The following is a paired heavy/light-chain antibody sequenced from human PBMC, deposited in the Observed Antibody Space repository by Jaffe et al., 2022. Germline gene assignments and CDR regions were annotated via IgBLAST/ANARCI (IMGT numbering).Light chain of an antibody. CDR2: GAS. J-gene: IGKJ5*01. CDR1: QSVSSSY. V-gene: IGKV3-20*01. Sequence: EIVLTQSPGTLSLSPGERATLSCRASQSVSSSYLAWYQQKPGQAPRLLIYGASSRATGIPDRFSGSGSGTDFTLTISRLEPEDFAVYYCQQYGSSPRITFGQGTRLEIK. CDR3: QQYGSSPRIT.
Heavy chain of an antibody. D-gene: IGHD2-2*01. J-gene: IGHJ6*03. CDR1: GGSISSYY. CDR3: AREDVTVVPAASGPLDYYYYMDV. Sequence: QVQLQESGPGLVKPSETLSLTCTVSGGSISSYYWSWIRQPPGKGLEWIGYIYYSGSTNYNPSLKSRVTISVDTSKNQFSLKLSSVTAADTAVYYCAREDVTVVPAASGPLDYYYYMDVWGKGTTVTVSS. V-gene: IGHV4-59*01. CDR2: IYYSGST.